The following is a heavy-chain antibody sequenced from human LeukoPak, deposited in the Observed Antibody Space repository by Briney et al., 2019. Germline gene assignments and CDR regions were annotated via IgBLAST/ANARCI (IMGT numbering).Heavy chain of an antibody. J-gene: IGHJ3*02. CDR2: ISYDGSGQ. V-gene: IGHV3-30-3*01. CDR1: GFTFSSYA. CDR3: ARGKEQQLYAFDI. Sequence: GGSLRLSCAASGFTFSSYAMHWVRQAPGKGLEWVALISYDGSGQYYTESVKGRFTISRDNSKNTLYLQMNSLSAEDTAVYYCARGKEQQLYAFDIWGQGTMVTVSS. D-gene: IGHD6-13*01.